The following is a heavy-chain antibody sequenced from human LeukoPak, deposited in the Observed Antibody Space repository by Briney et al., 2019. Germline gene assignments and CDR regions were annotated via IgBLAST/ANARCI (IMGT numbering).Heavy chain of an antibody. Sequence: PGGSLSLSCAASGFTFSSYSMTWVRQAPGKGLESVSHISSKIRAIYYADSVKGRFTISRDNAKNSLYLQMNSLRDEDTAVYHCARDPKGRWAFDIWGQGTMVTVSS. CDR1: GFTFSSYS. V-gene: IGHV3-48*02. CDR2: ISSKIRAI. CDR3: ARDPKGRWAFDI. J-gene: IGHJ3*02. D-gene: IGHD5-24*01.